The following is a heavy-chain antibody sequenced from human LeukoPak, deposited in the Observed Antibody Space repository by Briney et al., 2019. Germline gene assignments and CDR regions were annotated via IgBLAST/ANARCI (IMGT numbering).Heavy chain of an antibody. D-gene: IGHD4-17*01. CDR2: IYYSGST. J-gene: IGHJ3*02. V-gene: IGHV4-59*08. CDR3: ARITTVTKRRAFDI. CDR1: GGSISSYY. Sequence: PSETLSLTCTVSGGSISSYYWSWIRQPPGKGLEWIGYIYYSGSTNYNPSLKSRVTISVDTSKNQFSLKLSSVTAADTAVYYCARITTVTKRRAFDIWGQGTMVTVSS.